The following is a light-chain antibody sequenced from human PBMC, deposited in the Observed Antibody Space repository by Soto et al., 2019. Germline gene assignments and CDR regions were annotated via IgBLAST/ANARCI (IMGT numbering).Light chain of an antibody. V-gene: IGLV2-14*01. CDR3: RSSTSSSSYV. Sequence: QSALTQPASVSGSPGQSITLLCTGTSSDFGIYNSVSWYQQHPGKAPKLMIHDVTNRPSGVSSPFSGSRSANTASLTISGAEAEDEADCYCRSSTSSSSYVFGTGTKVTVL. J-gene: IGLJ1*01. CDR2: DVT. CDR1: SSDFGIYNS.